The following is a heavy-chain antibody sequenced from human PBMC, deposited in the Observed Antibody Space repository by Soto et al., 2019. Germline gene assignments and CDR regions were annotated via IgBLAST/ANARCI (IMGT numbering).Heavy chain of an antibody. V-gene: IGHV1-18*01. Sequence: QVQLVQSGAEVKKPGASVKVSCKASGYTFTSYGITWVRQAPGQGLEWMGWISAYNGNTNYAQKLQGRVTMTTDTSTSTADMELRSLSSDDTDVYYCARDRGSYALDYWGQGTLVTVSS. CDR3: ARDRGSYALDY. J-gene: IGHJ4*02. CDR1: GYTFTSYG. D-gene: IGHD1-26*01. CDR2: ISAYNGNT.